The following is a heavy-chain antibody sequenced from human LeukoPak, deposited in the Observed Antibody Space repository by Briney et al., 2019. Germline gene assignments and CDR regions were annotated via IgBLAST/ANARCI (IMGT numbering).Heavy chain of an antibody. CDR1: GYTFTGYY. CDR3: ARGRLEAAATDDY. CDR2: VNPNSGGT. Sequence: ASVKVSCEASGYTFTGYYMHWVRQAPGQGLEWMGWVNPNSGGTRYAQRFQDRVTMTRDTSITTAYMELSRLRSDDTAVYFCARGRLEAAATDDYWGQGTLVTVSS. J-gene: IGHJ4*02. V-gene: IGHV1-2*02. D-gene: IGHD6-13*01.